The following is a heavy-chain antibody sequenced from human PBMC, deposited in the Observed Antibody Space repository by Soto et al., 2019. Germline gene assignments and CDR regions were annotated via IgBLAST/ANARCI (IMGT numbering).Heavy chain of an antibody. CDR1: GYTFTNYG. J-gene: IGHJ4*02. CDR3: ARHYDSTGYNFDY. CDR2: ISAYNGNT. Sequence: ASVKVSCKASGYTFTNYGFSWVRQAPGQGLEWMGWISAYNGNTNYAQKLQGRVTMTTDTSTTTDYMELRSLRYDDTAVYYCARHYDSTGYNFDYWGQGTLVTVSS. D-gene: IGHD3-22*01. V-gene: IGHV1-18*04.